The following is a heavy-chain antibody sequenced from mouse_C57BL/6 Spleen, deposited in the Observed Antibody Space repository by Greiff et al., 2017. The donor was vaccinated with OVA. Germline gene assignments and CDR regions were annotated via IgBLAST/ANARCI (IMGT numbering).Heavy chain of an antibody. D-gene: IGHD2-4*01. CDR1: GYAFSSSW. CDR3: ARVIYYDCDVLYCDY. J-gene: IGHJ2*01. CDR2: IYPEDGDT. V-gene: IGHV1-82*01. Sequence: VQLLQSGPDLVKPGASLKLSCKASGYAFSSSWMHWVLQRPGKGLEWIGRIYPEDGDTNYNGTFKGKGTLTADKSSSTAYMQLSSLTSEDSAVYFCARVIYYDCDVLYCDYWGQGTTLTVSS.